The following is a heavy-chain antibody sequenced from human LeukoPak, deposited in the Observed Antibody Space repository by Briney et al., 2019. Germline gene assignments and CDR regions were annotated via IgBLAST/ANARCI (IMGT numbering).Heavy chain of an antibody. CDR2: IKQDGSEK. CDR1: GFTFSSYW. D-gene: IGHD3-10*01. J-gene: IGHJ6*03. V-gene: IGHV3-7*01. CDR3: ARGGGYYYYYMDV. Sequence: GGSLRLSCAASGFTFSSYWMSWVRQAPGKGLEWVANIKQDGSEKYYVDSVKGRFTTSRDNAKNSLYLQMNSLRAEDTAVYYCARGGGYYYYYMDVWGKGTTVTVSS.